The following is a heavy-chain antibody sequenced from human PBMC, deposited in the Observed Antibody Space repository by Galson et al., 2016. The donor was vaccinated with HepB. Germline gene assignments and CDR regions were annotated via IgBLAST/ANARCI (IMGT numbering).Heavy chain of an antibody. CDR2: IYWDDDR. J-gene: IGHJ4*02. Sequence: PALVKPTQTLTLTCTLSGFSISTSGVGVGWIRQPPGKALEWLALIYWDDDRPYSPSLKSRLTITKDASKNQVVLTMTNMDPVDTATYFCARSPDMVATIGFYYFDYWGQGTLVTISS. D-gene: IGHD5-12*01. CDR1: GFSISTSGVG. CDR3: ARSPDMVATIGFYYFDY. V-gene: IGHV2-5*02.